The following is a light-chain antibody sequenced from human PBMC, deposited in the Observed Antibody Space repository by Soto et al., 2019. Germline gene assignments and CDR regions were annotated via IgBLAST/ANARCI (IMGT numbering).Light chain of an antibody. CDR3: QQYAISPGT. V-gene: IGKV3-20*01. J-gene: IGKJ1*01. CDR1: QSVSNNY. CDR2: GAS. Sequence: EIVLTQSPGTLSLSPGERATLSCRASQSVSNNYLAWYQQKPGQAPRLLIYGASNRATGIPDRFTGSGSGTDFTLTISRLEPEDFAVYYCQQYAISPGTFGQGTKVDIK.